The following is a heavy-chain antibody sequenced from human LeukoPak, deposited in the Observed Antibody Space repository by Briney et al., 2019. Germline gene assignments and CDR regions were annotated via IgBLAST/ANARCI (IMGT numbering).Heavy chain of an antibody. CDR3: ARDWGTYSTGFDY. Sequence: ASVKVSCKASGYTFTSYYMHWVRQAPGQGLEWMGIINPSGGSTSYAQKFQGRVTITADESTSTAYMELSSLRSEDTAVYYCARDWGTYSTGFDYWGQGTLVTVSS. D-gene: IGHD3-16*01. CDR1: GYTFTSYY. CDR2: INPSGGST. J-gene: IGHJ4*02. V-gene: IGHV1-46*01.